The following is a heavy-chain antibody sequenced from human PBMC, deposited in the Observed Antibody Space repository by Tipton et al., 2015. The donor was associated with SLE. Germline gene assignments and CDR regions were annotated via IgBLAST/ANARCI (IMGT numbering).Heavy chain of an antibody. J-gene: IGHJ4*02. CDR3: ANSLAVHPRTMY. CDR2: IYHTATT. CDR1: GDSISSSNYY. D-gene: IGHD6-19*01. V-gene: IGHV4-39*01. Sequence: TLSLTCTVSGDSISSSNYYWGWIRQPPGKGLEWIGAIYHTATTYYNPSLKSRVTISVDTSKNQFSLKLNSVTAADTAVYYCANSLAVHPRTMYWGQGTLVTVSS.